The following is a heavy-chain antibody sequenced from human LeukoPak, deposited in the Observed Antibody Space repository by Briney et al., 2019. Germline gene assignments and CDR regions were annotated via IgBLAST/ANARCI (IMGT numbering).Heavy chain of an antibody. CDR3: ARGRDSTTLLRYGMDV. V-gene: IGHV4-34*01. CDR2: INHSGST. CDR1: GGSFSGYY. J-gene: IGHJ6*04. Sequence: PSETLSLTCAVYGGSFSGYYWSWIRQPPEKGLEWIGEINHSGSTNYNPSLKSRVTISVDTSKNQFSLKLSSVTAADTAVYYCARGRDSTTLLRYGMDVWGKGTTVTVSS. D-gene: IGHD2/OR15-2a*01.